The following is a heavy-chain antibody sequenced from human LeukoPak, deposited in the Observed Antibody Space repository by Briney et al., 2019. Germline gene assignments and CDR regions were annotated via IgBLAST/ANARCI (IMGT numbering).Heavy chain of an antibody. J-gene: IGHJ3*02. D-gene: IGHD4-17*01. CDR3: ASAFYGDYGLDAFDI. CDR2: IYYSGST. CDR1: GGSISSYY. Sequence: SEPLSLTCTVSGGSISSYYWSWIRQPPGKGLEWIGYIYYSGSTNYNPPLKSRVTISVDTSKNRFSLKLRSVTAADTAVYYCASAFYGDYGLDAFDIWGQGTMVTVSS. V-gene: IGHV4-59*01.